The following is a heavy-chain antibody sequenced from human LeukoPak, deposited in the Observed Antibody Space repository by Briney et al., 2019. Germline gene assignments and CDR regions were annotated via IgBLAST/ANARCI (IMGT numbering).Heavy chain of an antibody. Sequence: GGSLRLSCAASGFTFSSYWMHWVRQTPGKGLVWVSRINNDGSSTAYADSVKGRFTTSRDNDKNTLYLQMNSLRAEDTAVYYCTRNGLYTTWPIDYWGQGTLVTVSS. D-gene: IGHD2-2*01. J-gene: IGHJ4*02. V-gene: IGHV3-74*01. CDR1: GFTFSSYW. CDR3: TRNGLYTTWPIDY. CDR2: INNDGSST.